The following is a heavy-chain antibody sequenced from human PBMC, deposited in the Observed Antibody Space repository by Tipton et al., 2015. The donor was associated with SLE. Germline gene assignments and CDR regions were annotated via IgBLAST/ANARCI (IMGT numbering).Heavy chain of an antibody. CDR2: VYYTGNT. Sequence: GLVKPSETLSLTCIVSGDSISSSSYYWGWIRQPPGKGLEWVGTVYYTGNTFYNPSLKSRVTISVDTSKNQFSLNLSSVTAADTAVYYCARDEYRYDGTGYHLLGHFDYWGQGTLVTVSS. CDR1: GDSISSSSYY. J-gene: IGHJ4*02. CDR3: ARDEYRYDGTGYHLLGHFDY. D-gene: IGHD3-22*01. V-gene: IGHV4-39*07.